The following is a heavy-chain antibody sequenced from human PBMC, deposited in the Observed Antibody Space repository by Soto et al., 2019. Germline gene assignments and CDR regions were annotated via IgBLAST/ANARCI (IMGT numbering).Heavy chain of an antibody. CDR2: FFIGGST. D-gene: IGHD3-10*01. J-gene: IGHJ4*02. Sequence: SSETLSLTCTVSGGSISSTTYYWGWMRQPPGKGLEWIASFFIGGSTNYNPSLKSRVTISVDTSKNQFSLKLSSVTAADTAVYYCARHYGSGSYPPGASFDYWGQGTLVTVSS. CDR3: ARHYGSGSYPPGASFDY. V-gene: IGHV4-39*01. CDR1: GGSISSTTYY.